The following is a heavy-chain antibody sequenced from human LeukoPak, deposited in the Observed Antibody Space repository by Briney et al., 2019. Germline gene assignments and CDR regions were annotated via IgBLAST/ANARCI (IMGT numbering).Heavy chain of an antibody. Sequence: SETLSLTCTVSGGSISSRPYYWGWVRQPPGKGLEWIGTISYSGTTYYSPSLKSRVTVSLDTSKNQFSLKLSSVTAADTAIYYCARDFSSSSTVYYYYYMDVWGKGTTVTVSS. CDR1: GGSISSRPYY. J-gene: IGHJ6*03. V-gene: IGHV4-39*07. CDR3: ARDFSSSSTVYYYYYMDV. D-gene: IGHD6-6*01. CDR2: ISYSGTT.